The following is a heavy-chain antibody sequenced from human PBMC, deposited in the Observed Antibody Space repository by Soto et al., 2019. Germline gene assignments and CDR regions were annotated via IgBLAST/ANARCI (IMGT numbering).Heavy chain of an antibody. D-gene: IGHD2-2*01. CDR3: VKAHEPGDFPGLSV. Sequence: SETLSLTCSVSGASIRSYYWHWIRQPPGKGLELIGYVYTSDYTRYSSSLKSRVTISVDTSKSQFYLRLNSVTAADTAVYYCVKAHEPGDFPGLSVWAPGTTVTVSS. J-gene: IGHJ6*02. CDR2: VYTSDYT. CDR1: GASIRSYY. V-gene: IGHV4-4*08.